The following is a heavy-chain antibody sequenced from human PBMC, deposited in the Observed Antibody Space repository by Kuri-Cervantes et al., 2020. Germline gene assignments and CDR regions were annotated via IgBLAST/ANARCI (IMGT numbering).Heavy chain of an antibody. V-gene: IGHV1-18*01. D-gene: IGHD2-2*02. CDR3: VKVLRRHIVVVPAALPLDY. J-gene: IGHJ4*02. Sequence: ASVKVSCKASGYTFTSYGISWVRQAPGQGLEWMGWISAYNGNTNYAQKLQGRVTMTTDTSTSTAYMELRSLRSDDTAVYYCVKVLRRHIVVVPAALPLDYWGQGTLVTVSS. CDR2: ISAYNGNT. CDR1: GYTFTSYG.